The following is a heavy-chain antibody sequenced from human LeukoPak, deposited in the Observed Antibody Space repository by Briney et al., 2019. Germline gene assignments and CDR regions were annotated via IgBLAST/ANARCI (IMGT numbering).Heavy chain of an antibody. D-gene: IGHD6-25*01. V-gene: IGHV4-4*07. J-gene: IGHJ4*02. CDR2: VYTNGTT. Sequence: SETLSLTCAVSGGSISSYCWTWIRQRAGKGLEWIGRVYTNGTTDYNSSLKSRVTMSVDTSNNQVSLNLNSVTAADTAVYYCATEGLGSGRWFGYWGQGTLVTVSS. CDR1: GGSISSYC. CDR3: ATEGLGSGRWFGY.